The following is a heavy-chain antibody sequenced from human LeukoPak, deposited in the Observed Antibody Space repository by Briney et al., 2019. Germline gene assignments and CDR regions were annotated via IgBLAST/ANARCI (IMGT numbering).Heavy chain of an antibody. Sequence: GGSLRLSCAASGFTFSSYAMHWVRQAPGKGLEWVAVISYDGSNKYYADPVKGRFTISRDNSKNTLYLQMNSLRAEDTAVYYCAREEAGSGSYYNVYWGQGTLVTVSS. D-gene: IGHD3-10*01. J-gene: IGHJ4*02. CDR3: AREEAGSGSYYNVY. V-gene: IGHV3-30*04. CDR2: ISYDGSNK. CDR1: GFTFSSYA.